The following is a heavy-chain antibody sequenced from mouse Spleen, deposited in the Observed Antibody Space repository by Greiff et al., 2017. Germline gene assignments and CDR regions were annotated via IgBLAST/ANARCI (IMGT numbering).Heavy chain of an antibody. V-gene: IGHV1-5*01. CDR3: AREGYGNQAWFAY. CDR2: IYPGNSDT. J-gene: IGHJ3*01. D-gene: IGHD2-10*02. Sequence: EVQLQQSGTVLARPGASVKMSCKTSGYTFTSYWMHWVKQRPGQGLEWIGAIYPGNSDTSYNQKFKGKATLTVDKSSSTAYMQLSSLTSEDSAVYYCAREGYGNQAWFAYWGQGTLVTVSA. CDR1: GYTFTSYW.